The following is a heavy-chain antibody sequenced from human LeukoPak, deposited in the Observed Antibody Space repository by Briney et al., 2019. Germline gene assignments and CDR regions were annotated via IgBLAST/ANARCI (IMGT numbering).Heavy chain of an antibody. J-gene: IGHJ3*02. D-gene: IGHD6-13*01. CDR2: INAGNGNT. Sequence: ASVKVSCKASGYTFTSYAMHWVRQAPGQRLEWMGWINAGNGNTKYSQKFQGRVTITRDTSASTAYMELSSLRSEDTAVYYCARVSSSWYHDAFDIWGQGTMVTVSS. V-gene: IGHV1-3*01. CDR1: GYTFTSYA. CDR3: ARVSSSWYHDAFDI.